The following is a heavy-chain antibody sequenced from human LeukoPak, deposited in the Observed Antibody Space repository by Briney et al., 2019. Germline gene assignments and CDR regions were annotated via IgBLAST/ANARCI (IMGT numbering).Heavy chain of an antibody. Sequence: GRSLRLSCAASGFTFSTYGMHWVRQAPGKRLEWVALILYDGNNKYYADPVKGRFTISRDNSKNTLYLQMNSLRAEDTAVYYCAKGLSYDSSGYYYLNYWGQGTLVTVSS. D-gene: IGHD3-22*01. J-gene: IGHJ4*02. CDR2: ILYDGNNK. CDR1: GFTFSTYG. CDR3: AKGLSYDSSGYYYLNY. V-gene: IGHV3-30*18.